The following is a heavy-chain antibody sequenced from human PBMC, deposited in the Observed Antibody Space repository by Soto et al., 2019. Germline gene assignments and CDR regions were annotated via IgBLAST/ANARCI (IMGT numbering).Heavy chain of an antibody. V-gene: IGHV3-23*01. D-gene: IGHD4-4*01. CDR1: GFTFSSYA. Sequence: GGSLRLSCAASGFTFSSYAMSWVRQAPGKGLEWVSAISGSGGSTYYADSVKGRFTISRDNSKNTLYLQMNSLRAEDTAVYYCAKDYDYSPPLWYYMDVWGKGTTVTVSS. J-gene: IGHJ6*03. CDR2: ISGSGGST. CDR3: AKDYDYSPPLWYYMDV.